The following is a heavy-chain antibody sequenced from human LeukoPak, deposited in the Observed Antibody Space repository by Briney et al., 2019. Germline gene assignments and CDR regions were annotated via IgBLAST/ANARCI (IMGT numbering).Heavy chain of an antibody. CDR3: AKGTGDTGYYFDY. J-gene: IGHJ4*02. CDR1: GFDFSSYS. Sequence: GGSLRLSCAASGFDFSSYSTNWVRQAPGKGLEWVSGIRVGGELYYADSVKGRFTVSRDNSENTLFLQMSGLRAEDTAVYHCAKGTGDTGYYFDYWGQGTLVTVSS. V-gene: IGHV3-23*01. CDR2: IRVGGEL. D-gene: IGHD7-27*01.